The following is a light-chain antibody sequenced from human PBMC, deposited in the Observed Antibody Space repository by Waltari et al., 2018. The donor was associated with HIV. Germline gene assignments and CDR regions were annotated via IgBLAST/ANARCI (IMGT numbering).Light chain of an antibody. CDR3: AAWDDSLNGNWV. J-gene: IGLJ3*02. V-gene: IGLV1-44*01. CDR1: SSNIGSNT. Sequence: QSVLTQPPSASGTPGHRVTISCSGSSSNIGSNTVNWYQQLPGTAPKLLIYSNKQRPSGVPDRFSGSRSGTSASLAISGLQSEDEADYYCAAWDDSLNGNWVFGGGTKLTVL. CDR2: SNK.